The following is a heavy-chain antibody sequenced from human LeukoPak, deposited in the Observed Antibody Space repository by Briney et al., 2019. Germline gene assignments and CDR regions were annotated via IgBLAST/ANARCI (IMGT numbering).Heavy chain of an antibody. CDR1: GGSISSSNW. D-gene: IGHD1-14*01. J-gene: IGHJ4*02. Sequence: PSETLSLTCAVSGGSISSSNWWSWVRQPPGKGLEWIGEIYHSGSTNYNPSLKSRVTISVDKSKNQFSLKLSSVTAADTAVYYCARRRTGSSQSPFDYWGQGTLVTVSS. CDR3: ARRRTGSSQSPFDY. V-gene: IGHV4-4*02. CDR2: IYHSGST.